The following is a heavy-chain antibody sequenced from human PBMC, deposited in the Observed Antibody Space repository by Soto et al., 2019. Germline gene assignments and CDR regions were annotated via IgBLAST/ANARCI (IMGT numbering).Heavy chain of an antibody. CDR1: GFTFSGYA. J-gene: IGHJ4*02. V-gene: IGHV3-23*01. CDR3: VREGLRATTKGPYFAF. D-gene: IGHD1-26*01. Sequence: EVQLLESGGGSVQPGGSLRLSCVASGFTFSGYALSWVRQAPGKGLEWVSTISFRGDNTYYADSVTGRFTISRDSSQNALYMQKTSLRVEETALYYCVREGLRATTKGPYFAFWGQGTLFTVAS. CDR2: ISFRGDNT.